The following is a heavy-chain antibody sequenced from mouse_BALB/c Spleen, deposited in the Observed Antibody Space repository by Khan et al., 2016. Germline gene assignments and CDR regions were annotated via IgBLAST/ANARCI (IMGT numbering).Heavy chain of an antibody. CDR2: IWGDGST. D-gene: IGHD2-2*01. CDR1: GFSIIAYG. J-gene: IGHJ4*01. CDR3: ARDGWGYYAMDY. V-gene: IGHV2-6-7*01. Sequence: QVQLKESGPGLVAPSQSLSITCTVSGFSIIAYGVNWVRQPPGKGLEWLGMIWGDGSTDYNSALKSRLNITKANSKSQVFLTMYSLQTDDTAKYYCARDGWGYYAMDYWGQGTSVTVSS.